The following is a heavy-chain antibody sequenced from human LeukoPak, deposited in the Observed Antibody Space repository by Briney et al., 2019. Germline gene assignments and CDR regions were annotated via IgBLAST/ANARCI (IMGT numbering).Heavy chain of an antibody. D-gene: IGHD2-8*02. V-gene: IGHV3-23*01. CDR3: VKDRYCPEVTCFGGGFEY. CDR1: GFTVSSNY. J-gene: IGHJ4*02. Sequence: GGSLRLSCVVSGFTVSSNYMSWVRQAPGKGLEGVSGISGRGDSADYADSVKGRFTISRDNSKNTLYLRLNSLRVEDTATYYCVKDRYCPEVTCFGGGFEYWGQGTLVVVSS. CDR2: ISGRGDSA.